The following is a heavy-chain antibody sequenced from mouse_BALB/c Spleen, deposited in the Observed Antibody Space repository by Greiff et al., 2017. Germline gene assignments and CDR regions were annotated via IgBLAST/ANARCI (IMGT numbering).Heavy chain of an antibody. J-gene: IGHJ4*01. CDR3: ARSQYGNYVDYAMDY. V-gene: IGHV3-8*02. CDR2: ISYSGST. D-gene: IGHD2-1*01. Sequence: VQLQQSGPSLVKPSQTLSLTCSVTGDSITSGYWNWIRKFPGNKLEYMGYISYSGSTYYNPSLKSRISITRDTSKNQYDLQLNSVTTEDTATYYCARSQYGNYVDYAMDYWGQGTSVTVSS. CDR1: GDSITSGY.